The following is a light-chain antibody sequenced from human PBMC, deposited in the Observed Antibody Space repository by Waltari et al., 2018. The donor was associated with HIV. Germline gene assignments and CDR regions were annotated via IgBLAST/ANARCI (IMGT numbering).Light chain of an antibody. J-gene: IGLJ1*01. CDR1: SSDVGGYNY. CDR2: EVN. Sequence: QSALTQPPSASGSPGQSVTISCTGTSSDVGGYNYVSWYQQHPGKAPKVMIYEVNKRPSGVPDRFSGSKSGNTASLTVSGLQAEDEADYYCSSFAGSNNLYVFGTGTKVTVL. CDR3: SSFAGSNNLYV. V-gene: IGLV2-8*01.